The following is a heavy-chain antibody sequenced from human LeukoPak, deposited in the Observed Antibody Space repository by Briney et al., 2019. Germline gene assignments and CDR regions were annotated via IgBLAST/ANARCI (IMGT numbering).Heavy chain of an antibody. CDR2: IYSSGST. D-gene: IGHD6-6*01. CDR3: ARLAGSSSSDY. Sequence: SEILSLTCTVSGGSISTDYWSWIRHSPGKGLEWIGYIYSSGSTNYNPSLKSRVTMSVDTSKNQFSLKLNSVTAADTAVYYCARLAGSSSSDYWGQGTLVTVAS. J-gene: IGHJ4*02. V-gene: IGHV4-4*09. CDR1: GGSISTDY.